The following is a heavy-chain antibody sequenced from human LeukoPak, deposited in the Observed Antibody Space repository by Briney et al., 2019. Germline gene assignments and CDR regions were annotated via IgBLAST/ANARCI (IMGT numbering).Heavy chain of an antibody. CDR1: GDSITSTSHF. CDR3: ARQPSLSSSSFYGMDV. Sequence: SETLSLTCTVSGDSITSTSHFWGWIRQPPGKGLEWIGTISYSGNTYYNPSLRSRVTISVDTSKNQLSLKLSSVTAADTSVYYCARQPSLSSSSFYGMDVWGQGTTVTVSS. V-gene: IGHV4-39*01. D-gene: IGHD6-13*01. CDR2: ISYSGNT. J-gene: IGHJ6*02.